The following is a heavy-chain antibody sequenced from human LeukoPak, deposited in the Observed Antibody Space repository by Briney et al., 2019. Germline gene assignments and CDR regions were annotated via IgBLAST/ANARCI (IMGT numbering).Heavy chain of an antibody. CDR1: GFTLSTYW. J-gene: IGHJ4*02. CDR3: ARDPKWLDY. V-gene: IGHV3-7*01. Sequence: PGGSLRLSCAASGFTLSTYWMSWVRQAPGKGLEWVANTNQEGSEKYYVDSVKGRFTISKDNAKNALYLQTNSLRAEDTAVYYCARDPKWLDYWGQGTLVTVSS. CDR2: TNQEGSEK. D-gene: IGHD5-12*01.